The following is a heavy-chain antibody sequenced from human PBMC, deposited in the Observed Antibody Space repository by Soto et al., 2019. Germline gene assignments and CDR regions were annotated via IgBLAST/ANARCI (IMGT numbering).Heavy chain of an antibody. Sequence: SVKVSCKASGGTFSSYTISWVRQAPGQGLEWMGRIIPILGIANYAQKFQGRVTITADKSTSTAYMELSSLRSEDTAVYYCARDKLGSSGYYFDYWGQGTLVTVSS. V-gene: IGHV1-69*04. CDR2: IIPILGIA. CDR1: GGTFSSYT. D-gene: IGHD3-22*01. J-gene: IGHJ4*02. CDR3: ARDKLGSSGYYFDY.